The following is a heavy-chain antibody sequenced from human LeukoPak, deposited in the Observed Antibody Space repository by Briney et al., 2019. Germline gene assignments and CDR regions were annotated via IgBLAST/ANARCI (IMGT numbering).Heavy chain of an antibody. CDR2: ISYDGSNK. CDR3: ARDPYFYCSGGSCYSQYFDY. CDR1: GFTFSSYA. Sequence: GGSLRLSCAASGFTFSSYAMHWVRQAPGKGLEWVAVISYDGSNKYYADSVKGRFTISRDNSKNTLYLQMNSLRAEDTAVYCCARDPYFYCSGGSCYSQYFDYWGQGTLVTVSS. J-gene: IGHJ4*02. V-gene: IGHV3-30-3*01. D-gene: IGHD2-15*01.